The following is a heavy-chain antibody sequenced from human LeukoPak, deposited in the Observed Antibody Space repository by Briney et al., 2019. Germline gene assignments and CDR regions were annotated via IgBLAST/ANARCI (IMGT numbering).Heavy chain of an antibody. V-gene: IGHV4-34*01. J-gene: IGHJ4*02. CDR1: GGSFSGYY. D-gene: IGHD2-21*02. CDR2: INHSGGT. Sequence: PSETLSLTCAVYGGSFSGYYWSWIRQPPGKGLEWIGEINHSGGTNYNPSLKSRVTISVDTSKNQFSLKLSSVTAADTAVYYCASGRGDDDPKPFDYWGQGTLVTVSS. CDR3: ASGRGDDDPKPFDY.